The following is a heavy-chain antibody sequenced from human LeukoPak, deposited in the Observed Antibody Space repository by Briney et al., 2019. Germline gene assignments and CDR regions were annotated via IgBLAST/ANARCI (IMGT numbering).Heavy chain of an antibody. V-gene: IGHV3-33*06. CDR2: IWYDGSNK. CDR1: GFTFSSYG. D-gene: IGHD6-19*01. CDR3: AKSPYSSGWYWFDP. Sequence: PGGSLRLSCAASGFTFSSYGMHWVRQAPGKGLEWVAVIWYDGSNKYYADSVKGRFTISRDNSKNTLYLQMNSLRAEDTAVYYCAKSPYSSGWYWFDPWGQGTLVTVSS. J-gene: IGHJ5*02.